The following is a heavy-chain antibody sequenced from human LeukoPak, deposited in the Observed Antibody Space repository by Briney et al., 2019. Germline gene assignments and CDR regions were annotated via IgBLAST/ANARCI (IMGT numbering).Heavy chain of an antibody. CDR2: ISGSGGST. J-gene: IGHJ4*02. Sequence: SGGSLRLSCAASGFTFSSYGMSWVRQAPGKGLEWVSAISGSGGSTYYADSVKGRFTISRDNSKDTLYLQMNSLRAEDTAVYYCAKGGGTKAYISPYKYYFDYWGQGTLVTVSS. V-gene: IGHV3-23*01. CDR3: AKGGGTKAYISPYKYYFDY. CDR1: GFTFSSYG. D-gene: IGHD3-16*01.